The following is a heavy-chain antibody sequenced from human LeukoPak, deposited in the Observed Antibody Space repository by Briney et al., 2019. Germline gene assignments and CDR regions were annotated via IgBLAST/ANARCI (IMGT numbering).Heavy chain of an antibody. D-gene: IGHD6-19*01. CDR3: ARAGSGWQRYYYYYMDV. J-gene: IGHJ6*03. Sequence: ASVKVSCKASGYTFTSYAMNWVRQAPGQGLEWMGWINTNTGNPTYAQGFTGRFVFSLDTSVSTAYLQISSLKAEDTAVYYCARAGSGWQRYYYYYMDVWGKGTTVTVSS. CDR2: INTNTGNP. CDR1: GYTFTSYA. V-gene: IGHV7-4-1*02.